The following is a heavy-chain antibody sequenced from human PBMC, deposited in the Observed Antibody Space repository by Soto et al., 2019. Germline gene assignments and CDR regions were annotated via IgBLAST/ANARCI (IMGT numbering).Heavy chain of an antibody. CDR2: IYWDDDK. CDR3: AHTWALPFDY. CDR1: GFSLRTTGVG. D-gene: IGHD3-10*01. J-gene: IGHJ4*02. V-gene: IGHV2-5*02. Sequence: QITLKESGPTLVKPTQTLTLTCTYSGFSLRTTGVGVGWIRQPPGKALEWLGSIYWDDDKRYSPSLKSRLTPTSDISKSQVVLTMTNMGPVDTATYFCAHTWALPFDYWGPGNLVIVSS.